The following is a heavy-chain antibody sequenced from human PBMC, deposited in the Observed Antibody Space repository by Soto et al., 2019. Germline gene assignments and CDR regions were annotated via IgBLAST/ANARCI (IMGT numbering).Heavy chain of an antibody. CDR3: ARGGLGVTMIVVVDYYYYGMDV. Sequence: ASVKVSCKASGYTFTSYYMHWVRQAPGQGLEWMGIINPSGGSTSYAQKFQGRVTMTRDTSTSTVYMELSSLRSEDTAVYYCARGGLGVTMIVVVDYYYYGMDVWGQGTTVTVSS. J-gene: IGHJ6*02. D-gene: IGHD3-22*01. CDR1: GYTFTSYY. CDR2: INPSGGST. V-gene: IGHV1-46*03.